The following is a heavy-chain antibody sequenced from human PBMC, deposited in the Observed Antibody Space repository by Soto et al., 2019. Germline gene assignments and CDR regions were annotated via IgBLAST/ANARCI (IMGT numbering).Heavy chain of an antibody. J-gene: IGHJ4*02. CDR1: GFNFNTYG. D-gene: IGHD2-2*02. CDR2: ISYDGSEK. V-gene: IGHV3-30*18. Sequence: GGSLSLSCAASGFNFNTYGMHWVRQAPGKGLEWVAVISYDGSEKYYVDSVKGRFTISKDNSKNTLYLQMNSLRPEDTAVYYCAKSPNFYCSSPNCYKYYVDHWGQGTRVTVSS. CDR3: AKSPNFYCSSPNCYKYYVDH.